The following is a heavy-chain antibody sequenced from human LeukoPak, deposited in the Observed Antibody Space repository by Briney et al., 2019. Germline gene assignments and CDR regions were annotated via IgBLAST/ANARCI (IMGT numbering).Heavy chain of an antibody. CDR3: ARVRYSSDWYPFDY. D-gene: IGHD6-19*01. CDR1: GGSISSYY. Sequence: SETLSLTCTVSGGSISSYYWSWIRQPPGKGLEWIGYIYYSGNTNYNPSLKSRVTISVDTSKNQFSLKLSSVTAADTAVYYCARVRYSSDWYPFDYWGQGTLVTVSS. CDR2: IYYSGNT. J-gene: IGHJ4*02. V-gene: IGHV4-59*01.